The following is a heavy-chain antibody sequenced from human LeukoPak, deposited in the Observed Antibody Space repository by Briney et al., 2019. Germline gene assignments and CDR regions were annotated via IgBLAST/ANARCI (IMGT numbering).Heavy chain of an antibody. V-gene: IGHV4-59*01. CDR1: GGSISSYY. CDR3: ARGPMVRGAPFDY. CDR2: IYYSGSI. Sequence: SETLSLTCTVSGGSISSYYWSWIRQPPGKGLEWIGYIYYSGSINYNPSLKSRVTISVDTSKNQFSLKLSSVTAADTAVYYCARGPMVRGAPFDYWGQGTLVTVSS. D-gene: IGHD3-10*01. J-gene: IGHJ4*02.